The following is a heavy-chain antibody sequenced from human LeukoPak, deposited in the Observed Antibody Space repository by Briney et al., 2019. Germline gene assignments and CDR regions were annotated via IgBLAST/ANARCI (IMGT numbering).Heavy chain of an antibody. Sequence: GGSLRLSCAASGFTFSSYAMSWVRQAPGKGLEWVSAISGSGGSKYYADSVKGRFTISRDNSKNTLYLQMNSLRVEDTAVYYCAKDSKIVGPTFRSYHYMNVWGKGTTVTVSS. CDR2: ISGSGGSK. CDR1: GFTFSSYA. V-gene: IGHV3-23*01. J-gene: IGHJ6*03. CDR3: AKDSKIVGPTFRSYHYMNV. D-gene: IGHD1-26*01.